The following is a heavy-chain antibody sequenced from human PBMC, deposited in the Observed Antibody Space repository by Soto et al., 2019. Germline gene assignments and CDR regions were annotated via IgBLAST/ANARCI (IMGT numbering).Heavy chain of an antibody. D-gene: IGHD2-15*01. CDR3: ARVAMACYRGNYFFDHYYFDL. J-gene: IGHJ2*01. CDR2: ISYDGSNK. CDR1: GFTFSSYA. Sequence: QVQLVESGGGVVQPGRSLRLSCAASGFTFSSYAMHWVRQAPGKALEWVAVISYDGSNKYYADSVNGRFTISRDNYKNSLYPQVNSLRAEDTALDYCARVAMACYRGNYFFDHYYFDLWGSGTLVTVSS. V-gene: IGHV3-30-3*01.